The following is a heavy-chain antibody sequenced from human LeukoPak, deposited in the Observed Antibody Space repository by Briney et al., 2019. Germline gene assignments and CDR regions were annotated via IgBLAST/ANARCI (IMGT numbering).Heavy chain of an antibody. CDR2: IHLSGST. J-gene: IGHJ2*01. Sequence: SETLSLTCTVSGGSISFHYWSWIRQPPRKGLEWIGYIHLSGSTYYDPSLRSRVTISGDTSKNQFSLRLNSVTAADTAVYYCARGGVWYFDLWGRGTLVTVSS. V-gene: IGHV4-59*11. CDR1: GGSISFHY. D-gene: IGHD3-16*01. CDR3: ARGGVWYFDL.